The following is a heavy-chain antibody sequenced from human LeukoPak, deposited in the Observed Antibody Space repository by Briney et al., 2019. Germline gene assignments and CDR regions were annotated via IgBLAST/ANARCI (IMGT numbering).Heavy chain of an antibody. D-gene: IGHD6-19*01. J-gene: IGHJ4*02. V-gene: IGHV1-18*01. Sequence: ASVKVSCKASGYTFTSYGISRVRQAPGQGLEWMGWISAYNGNTNYAQKLQGRVTMTTDTSTSTAYMELRSLRSDDTAVYYCARVEYSSGWYDSSRRGEFDYWGQGTLVTVSS. CDR1: GYTFTSYG. CDR2: ISAYNGNT. CDR3: ARVEYSSGWYDSSRRGEFDY.